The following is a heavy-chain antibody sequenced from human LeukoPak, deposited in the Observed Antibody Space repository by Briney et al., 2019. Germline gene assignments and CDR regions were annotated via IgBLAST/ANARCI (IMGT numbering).Heavy chain of an antibody. CDR2: IYYSGST. J-gene: IGHJ3*02. CDR1: GGSINSYY. V-gene: IGHV4-59*08. D-gene: IGHD2-2*01. Sequence: SETLSLTCTVSGGSINSYYWSWIRQPPGKGLEWIGYIYYSGSTNYNPSLKCRVTISVDTSKNQFSLKLSSVTAADTAVYYCARSSCSSTSCRDAFDIWGQGTMVTVSS. CDR3: ARSSCSSTSCRDAFDI.